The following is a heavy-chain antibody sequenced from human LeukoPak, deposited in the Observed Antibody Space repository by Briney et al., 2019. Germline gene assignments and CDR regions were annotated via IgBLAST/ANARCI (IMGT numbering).Heavy chain of an antibody. Sequence: PGGPLRLSCAASGFTFSSYAMHWVRQAPGKGLEWVAVISYDGSNKYYADSVKGRFTISRDNSKNTLYLQMNSLRAEDTAVYYCARGPYYYDSSGSSRYWGQGTLVTVSS. D-gene: IGHD3-22*01. CDR3: ARGPYYYDSSGSSRY. CDR1: GFTFSSYA. V-gene: IGHV3-30-3*01. J-gene: IGHJ4*02. CDR2: ISYDGSNK.